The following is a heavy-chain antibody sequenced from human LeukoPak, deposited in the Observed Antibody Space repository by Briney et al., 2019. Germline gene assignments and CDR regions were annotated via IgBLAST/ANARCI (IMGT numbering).Heavy chain of an antibody. D-gene: IGHD3-22*01. CDR2: ISYSSGSI. Sequence: PGGSLRLSCAASGFTFDEYAMHWVRQAPGKGLEWVSGISYSSGSIGYVDSVKGRFTISRDNAKNSLYLQMNSLRAEDTALCYCAKAYDSSGYYLDAFDIWGQGTMVTVSS. J-gene: IGHJ3*02. CDR3: AKAYDSSGYYLDAFDI. V-gene: IGHV3-9*01. CDR1: GFTFDEYA.